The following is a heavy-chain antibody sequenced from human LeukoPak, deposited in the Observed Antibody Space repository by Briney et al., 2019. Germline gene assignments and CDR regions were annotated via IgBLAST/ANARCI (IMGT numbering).Heavy chain of an antibody. V-gene: IGHV1-3*01. D-gene: IGHD5-24*01. J-gene: IGHJ4*02. Sequence: ASVKVSCKASGYSFSTYTMNWVRQAPGQRLEWMGWINAGNGNTKYSQRFQGRVTITRDTSASTAYMEMRSLRSEDTAVYYCAREIDRDDYNRFFDYWGQGTLVTVSS. CDR2: INAGNGNT. CDR3: AREIDRDDYNRFFDY. CDR1: GYSFSTYT.